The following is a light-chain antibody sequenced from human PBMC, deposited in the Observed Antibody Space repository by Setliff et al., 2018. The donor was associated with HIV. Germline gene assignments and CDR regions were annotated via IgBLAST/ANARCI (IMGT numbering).Light chain of an antibody. CDR1: SSDVGGSNY. Sequence: QSALTQPASVSGPPGQSITISCTGTSSDVGGSNYVSWYQQHPGKAPKLMIYEVSNRPSWVSNRFSGSKSGNTASLTISGLQAEDEADYYCSSYTFSSTPYVFGTGTKVTVL. CDR2: EVS. V-gene: IGLV2-14*01. J-gene: IGLJ1*01. CDR3: SSYTFSSTPYV.